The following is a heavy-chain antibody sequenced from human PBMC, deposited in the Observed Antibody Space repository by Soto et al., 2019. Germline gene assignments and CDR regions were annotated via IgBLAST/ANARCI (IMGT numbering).Heavy chain of an antibody. J-gene: IGHJ5*02. D-gene: IGHD2-2*01. CDR3: ARVVVVVPAALGWFDP. CDR1: GGTFSSYA. Sequence: QVQLVQSRAEVKKPGSSVKVSCKASGGTFSSYAISWVRQAPGQGLEWMGGIIPIFGTANYAQKFQGRVTITADESTSTAYMELSSLRSEDTAVYYCARVVVVVPAALGWFDPWGQGTLVTVSS. CDR2: IIPIFGTA. V-gene: IGHV1-69*01.